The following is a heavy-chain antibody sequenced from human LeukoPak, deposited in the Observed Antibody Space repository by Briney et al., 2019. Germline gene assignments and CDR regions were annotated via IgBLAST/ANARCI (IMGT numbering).Heavy chain of an antibody. CDR1: GYTFTSYD. D-gene: IGHD6-25*01. J-gene: IGHJ3*02. Sequence: SVKVSCKASGYTFTSYDINWVRQAPGQGLEWMGGIIPTFDIANYAQKFQGRVTISADKSTSTDYMELSSLRSEDTAMYYCARDRRGGDAFDIWGQGTMVTVSS. CDR3: ARDRRGGDAFDI. CDR2: IIPTFDIA. V-gene: IGHV1-69*10.